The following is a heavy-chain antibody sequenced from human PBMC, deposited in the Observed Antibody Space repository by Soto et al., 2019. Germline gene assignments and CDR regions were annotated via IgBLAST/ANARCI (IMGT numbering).Heavy chain of an antibody. J-gene: IGHJ4*02. CDR2: TFYRSTWYN. CDR3: ARDTGSSWSTFDY. D-gene: IGHD6-13*01. V-gene: IGHV6-1*01. Sequence: QVQLQQSGPGLVKPSQTLSLTCAISGDSVSSNSAAWNWFRQSPSRGLEWLGRTFYRSTWYNDYAGSVRRRMTSNPDTSKNQCSRQLNSETPEDTAVYFCARDTGSSWSTFDYWGQGTLVTVSS. CDR1: GDSVSSNSAA.